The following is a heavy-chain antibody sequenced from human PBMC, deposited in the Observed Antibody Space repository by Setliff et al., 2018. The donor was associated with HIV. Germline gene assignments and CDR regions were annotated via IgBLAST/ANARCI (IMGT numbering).Heavy chain of an antibody. CDR2: IYPGDSDT. J-gene: IGHJ3*02. CDR3: ARQGDYDILTGYYRGPHDAFDI. V-gene: IGHV5-51*01. Sequence: PGESLKISCKGSGYSFTSYWIAWVRQMPGKGLEWMGIIYPGDSDTRYSLSFQGQATISADKSISTAYLQWSSLKASDTAMYYCARQGDYDILTGYYRGPHDAFDIWGQGTMVTVSS. CDR1: GYSFTSYW. D-gene: IGHD3-9*01.